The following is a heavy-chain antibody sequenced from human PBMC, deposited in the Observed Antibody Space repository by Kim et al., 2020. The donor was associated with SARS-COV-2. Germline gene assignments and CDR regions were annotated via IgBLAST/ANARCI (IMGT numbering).Heavy chain of an antibody. CDR1: GGSVSSGSYY. J-gene: IGHJ4*02. Sequence: SETLSLTCTVSGGSVSSGSYYWSWIRQPPGKGLEWIGYIYYSGSTNYNPSLKSRVTISVDTSKNQFSLKLSSVTAADTAVYYCARGRLYYYDSSGYFVDYWGQGTLVTVSS. CDR3: ARGRLYYYDSSGYFVDY. D-gene: IGHD3-22*01. V-gene: IGHV4-61*01. CDR2: IYYSGST.